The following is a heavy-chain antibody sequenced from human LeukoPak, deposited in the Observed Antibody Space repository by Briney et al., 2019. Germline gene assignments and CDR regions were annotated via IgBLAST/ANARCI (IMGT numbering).Heavy chain of an antibody. J-gene: IGHJ4*02. CDR3: ARAEIFGVVIVDY. D-gene: IGHD3-3*01. V-gene: IGHV3-30*19. CDR1: GFTFSTYG. Sequence: GGSLRLSCAASGFTFSTYGMHWVRQAPGKGLEWVAVISYDGSNKYYADSVKGRFTISRDNSKNTLYLQMNSLRAEDTAVYYCARAEIFGVVIVDYWGQGTLVTVSS. CDR2: ISYDGSNK.